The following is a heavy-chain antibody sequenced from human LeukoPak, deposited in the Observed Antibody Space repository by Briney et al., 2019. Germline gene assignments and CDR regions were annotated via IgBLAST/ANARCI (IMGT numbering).Heavy chain of an antibody. Sequence: PSETLSLTCTVSGGSISSSSYYWGWIRQPPGKGLEWIGSIYYSGSTYYNPSLKSRVTISVDTSKNQFSLKLSSVTAADTAVYYCATALGVYGSGSYWGMGVWGQGTTVTVSS. CDR2: IYYSGST. CDR3: ATALGVYGSGSYWGMGV. J-gene: IGHJ6*02. V-gene: IGHV4-39*01. CDR1: GGSISSSSYY. D-gene: IGHD3-10*01.